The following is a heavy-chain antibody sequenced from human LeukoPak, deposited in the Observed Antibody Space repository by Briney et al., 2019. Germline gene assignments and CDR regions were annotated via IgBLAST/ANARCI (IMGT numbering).Heavy chain of an antibody. CDR2: IRYDGSIK. V-gene: IGHV3-30*02. J-gene: IGHJ4*02. Sequence: GGSLRLSCAASGFTFSNCAMHWVRQAPGKGLEWVAFIRYDGSIKYYVDSVKGRFTISRDNSKNTVYLQTNSLRTEDTAVYYCARDRCSSTTCSPDYWGQGTLVTVSS. CDR3: ARDRCSSTTCSPDY. CDR1: GFTFSNCA. D-gene: IGHD2-2*01.